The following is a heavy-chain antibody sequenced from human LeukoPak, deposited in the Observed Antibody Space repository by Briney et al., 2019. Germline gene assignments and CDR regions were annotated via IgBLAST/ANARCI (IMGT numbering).Heavy chain of an antibody. V-gene: IGHV3-23*01. CDR1: GFTFSSYA. CDR2: ISGSGGST. J-gene: IGHJ4*02. CDR3: AKGDRVVPAAIIPPYFDY. Sequence: GGSLRLSCAASGFTFSSYAMSWVRQAPGKGLEWVSAISGSGGSTYYADSVKGRFTISRDNSKNTLYLQMNSLRAEDTAVYYCAKGDRVVPAAIIPPYFDYWGQGTLVTVSS. D-gene: IGHD2-2*01.